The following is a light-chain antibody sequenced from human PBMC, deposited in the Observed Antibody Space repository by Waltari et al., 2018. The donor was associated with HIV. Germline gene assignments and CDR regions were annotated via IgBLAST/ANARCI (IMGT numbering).Light chain of an antibody. CDR1: RSNIGAGYD. V-gene: IGLV1-40*01. CDR3: QSYDSSLSGSKI. CDR2: GNT. J-gene: IGLJ2*01. Sequence: QSVLTQPPSVSGAPGQRVPISCTGTRSNIGAGYDVHWSQQLPGTAPKLLIYGNTNRPSGVPDRFSGSKSGTSASLDITGLQAEDEADYYCQSYDSSLSGSKIFGGGTKLTVL.